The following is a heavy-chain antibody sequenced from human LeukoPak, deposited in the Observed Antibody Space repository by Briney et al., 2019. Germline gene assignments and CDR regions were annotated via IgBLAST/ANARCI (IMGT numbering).Heavy chain of an antibody. CDR2: ISGGGGST. J-gene: IGHJ4*02. CDR1: GFTFTSYS. Sequence: GGSLRLSWAASGFTFTSYSMNWVRQAPGKGLEWVSTISGGGGSTYYADSVKGRFTISRDNSKNTLYLQVNSLRAEDTAVYYCAKGGKWDVTPFDYWGQGTLVTVSS. CDR3: AKGGKWDVTPFDY. D-gene: IGHD1-26*01. V-gene: IGHV3-23*01.